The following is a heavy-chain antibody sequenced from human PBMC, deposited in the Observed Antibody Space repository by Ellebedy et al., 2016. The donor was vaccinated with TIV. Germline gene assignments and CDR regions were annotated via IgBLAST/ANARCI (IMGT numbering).Heavy chain of an antibody. CDR3: ALTYCDIVGPPNNCYFGL. CDR2: IFHGGTT. D-gene: IGHD3-22*01. J-gene: IGHJ2*01. CDR1: GGSIPSRNW. Sequence: SETLSLTCAVSGGSIPSRNWWNWVRQPPGKGLEWIGEIFHGGTTNYNPSLKGRVTISVDTSKNQFSLKLNSVSAADTAVYYCALTYCDIVGPPNNCYFGLWGRGTLVTVSS. V-gene: IGHV4-4*02.